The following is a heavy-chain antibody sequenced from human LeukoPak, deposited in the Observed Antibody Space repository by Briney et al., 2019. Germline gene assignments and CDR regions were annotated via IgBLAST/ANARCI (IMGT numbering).Heavy chain of an antibody. CDR1: GFTFSSYS. J-gene: IGHJ4*02. CDR3: ARVGTMIVVDY. V-gene: IGHV3-21*01. Sequence: GGSLRLSCAASGFTFSSYSMNWVRQAPGKGLEWVSSISSSSSYIYYADLVKGRFTISRDNAMNSLYLQMNSLRAEDTAVYYCARVGTMIVVDYWGQGTLVTVSS. CDR2: ISSSSSYI. D-gene: IGHD3-22*01.